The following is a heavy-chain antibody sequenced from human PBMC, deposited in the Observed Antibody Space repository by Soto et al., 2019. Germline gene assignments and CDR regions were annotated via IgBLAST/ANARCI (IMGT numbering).Heavy chain of an antibody. CDR3: AKGSASASPYYFDY. D-gene: IGHD3-16*01. CDR1: GFSFSSYA. V-gene: IGHV3-23*01. Sequence: GGSLRLSCAASGFSFSSYAMSWVRQSPEMGLEWVSAITGSGGATYHADSVKGRFTISRDNSKNTLYLQMSSLRAEDTTVYYCAKGSASASPYYFDYWGQGILVTVSS. J-gene: IGHJ4*02. CDR2: ITGSGGAT.